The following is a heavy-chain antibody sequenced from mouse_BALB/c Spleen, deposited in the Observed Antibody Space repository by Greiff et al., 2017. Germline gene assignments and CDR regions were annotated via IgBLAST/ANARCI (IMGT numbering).Heavy chain of an antibody. Sequence: EVQLQESGGGLVKPGGSLKLSCAASGFTFSSYTMSWVRQTPEKRLEWVATISSGGSYTYYPDSVKGRFTISRDNAKNTLYLQMSSLKSEDTAMYYCTRDLYDGYRFAYWGQGTLVTVSA. D-gene: IGHD2-3*01. CDR2: ISSGGSYT. J-gene: IGHJ3*01. CDR1: GFTFSSYT. V-gene: IGHV5-6-4*01. CDR3: TRDLYDGYRFAY.